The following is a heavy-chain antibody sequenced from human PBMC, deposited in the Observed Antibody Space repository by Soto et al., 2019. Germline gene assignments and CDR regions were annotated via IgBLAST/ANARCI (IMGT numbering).Heavy chain of an antibody. Sequence: PGGSLRLSCAASGFTFSSYAMSWVRQAPGKGLEWVSAISGSGGSTYYADSVKGRFTISRDNSKNTLYLQMNSLRAEDTAVYYCAKDQVSLSYYYGMDVWGQGTTVTVSS. J-gene: IGHJ6*02. CDR3: AKDQVSLSYYYGMDV. V-gene: IGHV3-23*01. CDR1: GFTFSSYA. D-gene: IGHD1-20*01. CDR2: ISGSGGST.